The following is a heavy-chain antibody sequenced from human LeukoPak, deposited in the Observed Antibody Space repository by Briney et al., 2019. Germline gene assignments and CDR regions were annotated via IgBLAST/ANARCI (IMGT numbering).Heavy chain of an antibody. D-gene: IGHD3-22*01. V-gene: IGHV4-59*01. J-gene: IGHJ5*02. CDR2: IYYSGST. CDR3: ARGSYDSSGYARFDP. Sequence: SETLSLTCTVSGGSISSYYWSWIRQPPGKGLEGIGYIYYSGSTYYNASLKSRVTISVDTSNKQLSLTLSSVPAADTAVYYCARGSYDSSGYARFDPWGQGTLLTVSS. CDR1: GGSISSYY.